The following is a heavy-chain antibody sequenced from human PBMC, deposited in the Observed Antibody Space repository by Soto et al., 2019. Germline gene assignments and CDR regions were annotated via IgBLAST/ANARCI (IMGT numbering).Heavy chain of an antibody. CDR3: ASTTYYYDSSGYYYDY. CDR2: IIPIFGTA. CDR1: GGTFSSYA. Sequence: QVQLVQSGAEVKKPGSPVKVSCKASGGTFSSYAISWVRQAPGQGLEWMGGIIPIFGTANYAQKFQGRVTITADESTSTAYMELSSLRSEDTAVYYCASTTYYYDSSGYYYDYWGQGTLVTVSS. J-gene: IGHJ4*02. V-gene: IGHV1-69*01. D-gene: IGHD3-22*01.